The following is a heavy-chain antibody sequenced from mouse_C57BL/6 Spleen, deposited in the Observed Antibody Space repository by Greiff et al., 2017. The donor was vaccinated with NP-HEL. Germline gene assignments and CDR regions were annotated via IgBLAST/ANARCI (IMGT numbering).Heavy chain of an antibody. CDR2: IYPGSGST. CDR3: ARWRDGWFAY. Sequence: QVQLKQPGAELVKPGASVTMSCKASGYTFTSYWITWVKQRPGQGLEWIGDIYPGSGSTNYNEKFKSKATLTVDTSSSTAYMQLSSLTSEDSAVYYCARWRDGWFAYWGQGTLVTVSA. CDR1: GYTFTSYW. D-gene: IGHD3-3*01. V-gene: IGHV1-55*01. J-gene: IGHJ3*01.